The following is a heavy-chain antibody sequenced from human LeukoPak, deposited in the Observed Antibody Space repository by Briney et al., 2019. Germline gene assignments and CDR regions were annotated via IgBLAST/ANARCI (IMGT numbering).Heavy chain of an antibody. CDR3: SKHLSDSSGFPNWFGP. Sequence: SETLSLTCTVSGGSISSSSYYWGWIRQPPGKGLEWIGSIYYSGSTYYNPSLKCRVTISVDTSKNQFSLKLSSVTAADTAVYYCSKHLSDSSGFPNWFGPWGQGTLVTVSS. CDR2: IYYSGST. J-gene: IGHJ5*02. V-gene: IGHV4-39*01. D-gene: IGHD3-22*01. CDR1: GGSISSSSYY.